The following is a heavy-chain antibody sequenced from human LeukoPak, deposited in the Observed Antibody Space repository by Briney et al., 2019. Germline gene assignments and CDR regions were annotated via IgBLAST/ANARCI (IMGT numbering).Heavy chain of an antibody. J-gene: IGHJ6*02. CDR1: GGSFSGYY. CDR3: AREGVRRYYYYGMDV. CDR2: INHSGST. V-gene: IGHV4-34*01. D-gene: IGHD3-10*01. Sequence: SETLSLTCAVYGGSFSGYYWSWIRQPPGKGLEWIGEINHSGSTNYNPSLKSRVTISVDTSKNQFSLKLSSVTAADTAVYYCAREGVRRYYYYGMDVWGQGTTVTVSS.